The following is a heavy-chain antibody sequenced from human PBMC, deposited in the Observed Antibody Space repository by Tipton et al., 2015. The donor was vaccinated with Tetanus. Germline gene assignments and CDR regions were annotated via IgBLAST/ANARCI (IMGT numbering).Heavy chain of an antibody. CDR1: GGSISSGGYY. CDR3: ARDRRYSGSYGSFDY. V-gene: IGHV4-31*03. Sequence: TLSLTCTVSGGSISSGGYYWSWIRQHPGKGLEWIGYIYYSGSTYYNPSLKSRVTISVDTSKNQFSLKLSSMTAADTAVYYCARDRRYSGSYGSFDYWGQGTLVTVSS. J-gene: IGHJ4*02. CDR2: IYYSGST. D-gene: IGHD1-26*01.